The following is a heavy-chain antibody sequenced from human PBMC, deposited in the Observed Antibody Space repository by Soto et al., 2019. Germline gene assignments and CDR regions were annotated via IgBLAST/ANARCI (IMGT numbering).Heavy chain of an antibody. CDR2: IYYSGST. Sequence: PSETLSLTCTVSGGSISSSSYYWGWIRQPPGKGLEWIGSIYYSGSTYYNPSLKSRVTISVDTSKNQFSLKLSSVTAADTAVYYCARHSSYRGGYNPPDYWGQGTLVTVSS. V-gene: IGHV4-39*01. J-gene: IGHJ4*02. CDR1: GGSISSSSYY. D-gene: IGHD5-12*01. CDR3: ARHSSYRGGYNPPDY.